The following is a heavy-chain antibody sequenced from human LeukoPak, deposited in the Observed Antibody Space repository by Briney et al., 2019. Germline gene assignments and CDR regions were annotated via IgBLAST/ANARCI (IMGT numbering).Heavy chain of an antibody. CDR1: GFTVSSNY. CDR2: IYSGGST. CDR3: ASGEQLVYYFDY. Sequence: PGGSLRLSCAASGFTVSSNYMSWVRQAPGKGLEWVSVIYSGGSTHYADSVKGRFTISRDNSKNTLYLQMNSLRAEDTAVYYCASGEQLVYYFDYWGQGTLVTVSS. V-gene: IGHV3-66*01. J-gene: IGHJ4*02. D-gene: IGHD6-13*01.